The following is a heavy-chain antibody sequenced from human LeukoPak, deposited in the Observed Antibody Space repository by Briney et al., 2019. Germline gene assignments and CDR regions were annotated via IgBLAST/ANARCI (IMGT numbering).Heavy chain of an antibody. D-gene: IGHD2-15*01. CDR1: GFTFSGYW. CDR3: ARDEGIGFPFDF. Sequence: GGSLRLSCAASGFTFSGYWMSWVRQAPGKGLEWVADIRHDGSDKYYVDSVKGRFTISRDNAKNSLSLQMNSLRVEDTAVYYCARDEGIGFPFDFWGQGTLVTISS. V-gene: IGHV3-7*01. CDR2: IRHDGSDK. J-gene: IGHJ4*02.